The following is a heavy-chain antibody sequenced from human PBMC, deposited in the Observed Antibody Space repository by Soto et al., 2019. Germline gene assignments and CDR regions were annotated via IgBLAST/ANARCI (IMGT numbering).Heavy chain of an antibody. Sequence: GGSLRLSCAASGFTFSSYGMHWVRQAPGKGLEWVAVIWYDGSNKYYADSVKGRFTISRDNSKNTLYLQMNSLRAEDTAVYYCARDRLRAGIDYWGQGTLVTVSS. D-gene: IGHD1-1*01. CDR1: GFTFSSYG. V-gene: IGHV3-33*01. CDR2: IWYDGSNK. CDR3: ARDRLRAGIDY. J-gene: IGHJ4*02.